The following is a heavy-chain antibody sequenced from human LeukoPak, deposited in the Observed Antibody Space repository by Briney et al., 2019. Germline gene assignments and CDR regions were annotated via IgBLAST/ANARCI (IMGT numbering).Heavy chain of an antibody. V-gene: IGHV3-7*01. D-gene: IGHD6-19*01. CDR2: IKQDGSEK. Sequence: GGSLRLSCAASGFTFSSYWMSWVRQAPGKGLEWVANIKQDGSEKYYVDSVKGRFTISRDNAKNSLYLQMNSLRAEDTAVYYCARDAGTYSSGWYYYYYYMDVWGKGTTVTVSS. CDR3: ARDAGTYSSGWYYYYYYMDV. CDR1: GFTFSSYW. J-gene: IGHJ6*03.